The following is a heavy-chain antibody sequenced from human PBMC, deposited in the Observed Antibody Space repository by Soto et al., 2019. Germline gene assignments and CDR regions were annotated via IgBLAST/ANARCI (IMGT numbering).Heavy chain of an antibody. Sequence: ASVKVSCKASGYTFTSYGISWVRQAPGQGLEWMGWISAYNGNTNYAQKLQGRVTMTTDTSTSTAYMELRSLRSDDTAVYYCARDRSPGFSSSLTFDYWGQGTLVTVSS. CDR1: GYTFTSYG. J-gene: IGHJ4*02. V-gene: IGHV1-18*01. CDR2: ISAYNGNT. D-gene: IGHD6-6*01. CDR3: ARDRSPGFSSSLTFDY.